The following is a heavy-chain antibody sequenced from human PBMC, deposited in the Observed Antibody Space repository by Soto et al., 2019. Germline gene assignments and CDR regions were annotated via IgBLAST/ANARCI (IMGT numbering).Heavy chain of an antibody. V-gene: IGHV3-33*01. Sequence: QVQLVESGGGVVQPGRSLRLSCAASGFTFSNYGMQWVRQAPGKGLEWVAVIWYDGSNKYYADSVKGRFTISRDNSKNTLYLQMSSLRAEDTAVYYCARDGRRDGYSPFDYWGQGTLVTVSS. J-gene: IGHJ4*02. CDR2: IWYDGSNK. D-gene: IGHD5-18*01. CDR1: GFTFSNYG. CDR3: ARDGRRDGYSPFDY.